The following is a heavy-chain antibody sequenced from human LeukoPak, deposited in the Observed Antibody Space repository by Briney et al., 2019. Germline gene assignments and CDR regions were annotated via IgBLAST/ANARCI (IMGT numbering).Heavy chain of an antibody. J-gene: IGHJ4*02. Sequence: SETLSLTCTVSGGSISSYHWSWIRQSPGKGLEWMGYIYYSGSPNYTPSLKSRVTMSVDTSKNQFSLKLSSVTAADTAVYYCASGATAHFDSWGQGTPVTVSS. V-gene: IGHV4-59*08. CDR2: IYYSGSP. D-gene: IGHD5-12*01. CDR1: GGSISSYH. CDR3: ASGATAHFDS.